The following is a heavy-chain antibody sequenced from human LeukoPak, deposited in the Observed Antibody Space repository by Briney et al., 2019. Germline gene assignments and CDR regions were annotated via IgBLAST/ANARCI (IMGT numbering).Heavy chain of an antibody. V-gene: IGHV1-2*02. J-gene: IGHJ4*02. Sequence: ASVRVSCKASGYTFTGYYMHWVRQAPGQGLEWMGWINPNSGGTNYAQKFQGRVTMTRDTSISTAYMELSRLRSDDTAVYYCARVTDIVVVPAKHFDYWGQGTLVTVS. D-gene: IGHD2-2*01. CDR2: INPNSGGT. CDR1: GYTFTGYY. CDR3: ARVTDIVVVPAKHFDY.